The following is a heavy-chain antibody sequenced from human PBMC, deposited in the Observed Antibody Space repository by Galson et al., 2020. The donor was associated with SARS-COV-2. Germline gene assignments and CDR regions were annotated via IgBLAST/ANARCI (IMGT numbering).Heavy chain of an antibody. CDR1: GFTFSSYA. V-gene: IGHV3-23*01. Sequence: GASLKISCAASGFTFSSYAMSWVRKAPGKGLEWVSAISGSGGSTYYADSVKGRFTISRDNSKNTLYLQMNSLRAEDTAVYYCAKVRGYCSSTSCYYLDYWGQGTLVTVSS. CDR2: ISGSGGST. CDR3: AKVRGYCSSTSCYYLDY. J-gene: IGHJ4*02. D-gene: IGHD2-2*01.